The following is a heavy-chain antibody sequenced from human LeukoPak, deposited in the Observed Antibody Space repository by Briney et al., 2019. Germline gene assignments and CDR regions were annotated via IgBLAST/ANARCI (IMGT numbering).Heavy chain of an antibody. V-gene: IGHV3-21*01. D-gene: IGHD1-26*01. J-gene: IGHJ4*02. CDR3: ARAGELQVGFDY. CDR2: ISSSSSYI. Sequence: GESLKISCAASGFTFSSYSMNWVRQAPGKGLEWVSSISSSSSYIYYADSVKGRFTISRDNAKNSLYLQMNSLRAEDTAVYYCARAGELQVGFDYWGQGTLVTVSS. CDR1: GFTFSSYS.